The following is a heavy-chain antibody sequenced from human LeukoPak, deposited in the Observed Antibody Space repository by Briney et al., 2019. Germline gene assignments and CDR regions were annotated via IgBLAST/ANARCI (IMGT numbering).Heavy chain of an antibody. CDR1: GFTFSSYS. CDR2: ISSSSSYI. J-gene: IGHJ4*02. Sequence: GGSLRLSCAASGFTFSSYSMNWARQAPGKGLEWVSSISSSSSYIYYADSVKGRFTISRDNAKNSPYLQMNSLRAEDTAVYYCARCRSRQEHFPFDYWGQGTLVTVSS. V-gene: IGHV3-21*01. D-gene: IGHD1-1*01. CDR3: ARCRSRQEHFPFDY.